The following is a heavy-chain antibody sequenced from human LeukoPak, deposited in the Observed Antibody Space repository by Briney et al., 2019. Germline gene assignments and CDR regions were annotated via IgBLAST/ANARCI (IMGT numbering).Heavy chain of an antibody. CDR3: ARDLNYRQSSVNFDVFYI. Sequence: GGSLRLSCAPSGFTFSRYWTTWVRQAPGKGLEWAANIKEDGSDKSYADSVKGRFTVSRDNAKNSMYLQMNSLRVEDTAVYYCARDLNYRQSSVNFDVFYIWGQGTMVTVSS. CDR2: IKEDGSDK. V-gene: IGHV3-7*01. J-gene: IGHJ3*02. CDR1: GFTFSRYW. D-gene: IGHD3-22*01.